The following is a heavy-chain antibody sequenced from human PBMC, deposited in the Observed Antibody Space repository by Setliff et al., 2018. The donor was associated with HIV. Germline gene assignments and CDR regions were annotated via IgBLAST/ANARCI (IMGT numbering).Heavy chain of an antibody. CDR2: ISGSGGST. CDR3: AKDGISGGAYPPYYFDY. J-gene: IGHJ4*01. V-gene: IGHV3-23*01. CDR1: GFTFNTYA. D-gene: IGHD2-15*01. Sequence: GGSLRLSCAASGFTFNTYAMSWVRQAPGKGLEWVSVISGSGGSTFYADSVKGRFTISRDNSKNTLYLLMNGPRVEDTAVYYCAKDGISGGAYPPYYFDYWGHGTLVTVSS.